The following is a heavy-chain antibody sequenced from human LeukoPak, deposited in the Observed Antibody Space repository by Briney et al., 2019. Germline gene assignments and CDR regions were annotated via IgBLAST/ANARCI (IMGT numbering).Heavy chain of an antibody. CDR2: IRLGGGNE. J-gene: IGHJ4*02. CDR1: DVTFSDYG. D-gene: IGHD6-13*01. Sequence: PGGSLRLSCAASDVTFSDYGMHGPRQAPGKGGEGGAFIRLGGGNEIYGDPVKGRFTISRDDSKDTLYLQMNSLSAEDTAVYFCAKAGYSTSWYYLDFWGQGTLVTVSS. CDR3: AKAGYSTSWYYLDF. V-gene: IGHV3-30*02.